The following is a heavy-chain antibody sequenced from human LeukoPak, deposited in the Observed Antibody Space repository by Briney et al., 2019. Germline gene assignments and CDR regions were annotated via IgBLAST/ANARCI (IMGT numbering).Heavy chain of an antibody. V-gene: IGHV1-18*01. CDR2: ISAYNGNS. Sequence: GASVKVSCKASGYTFTNYGISWVRQAPGQGLEWMGWISAYNGNSNYAQKLQGRVTMTTDTSTSTAYMELRSLRSDDTAVYYCARGRRDSGYDPDFDYWGQGTLVTVSS. CDR1: GYTFTNYG. J-gene: IGHJ4*02. D-gene: IGHD5-12*01. CDR3: ARGRRDSGYDPDFDY.